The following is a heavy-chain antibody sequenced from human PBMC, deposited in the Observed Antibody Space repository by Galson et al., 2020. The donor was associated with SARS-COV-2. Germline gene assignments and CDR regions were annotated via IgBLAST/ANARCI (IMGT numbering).Heavy chain of an antibody. CDR3: TAIVGGGDTFDT. CDR1: GFNFKNAW. CDR2: IKSKIHGGTT. Sequence: GGSLRLSCAAAGFNFKNAWMSWVRQAPGKGLEWIGRIKSKIHGGTTDYAAPVKGRFTISRDDSKNTLDLQMNSLKTEDTAVYYCTAIVGGGDTFDTWGQGTTVTVSP. D-gene: IGHD1-26*01. V-gene: IGHV3-15*01. J-gene: IGHJ3*02.